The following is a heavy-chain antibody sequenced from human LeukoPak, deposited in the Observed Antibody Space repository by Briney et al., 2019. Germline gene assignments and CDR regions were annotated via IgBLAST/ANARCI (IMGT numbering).Heavy chain of an antibody. V-gene: IGHV4-38-2*01. CDR2: HYHSDSA. CDR3: ARQHDSYYYYYIDV. J-gene: IGHJ6*03. CDR1: GYSISNGYY. Sequence: SETLSLTCAVSGYSISNGYYWVWIRQPPGRGLEWIRTHYHSDSAYYNTSLRSRVSMSVDTSKNQFSLILSFVTAADTAVYYCARQHDSYYYYYIDVWGSGTTVTVSS.